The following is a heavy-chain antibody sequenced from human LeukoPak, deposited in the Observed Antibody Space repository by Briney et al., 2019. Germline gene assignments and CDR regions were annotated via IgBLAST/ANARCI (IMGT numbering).Heavy chain of an antibody. CDR3: ARRGYGHNMDV. J-gene: IGHJ6*03. Sequence: PGGSLLLSCVASVFTFGNYYMYCVRPAPGKGLVWVSLIKNAGLDTIYAASVKGRFTISRDNAKSTVYLQINSLRAEDTAVYYCARRGYGHNMDVWGEGTTVTVSS. V-gene: IGHV3-74*01. D-gene: IGHD3-10*01. CDR1: VFTFGNYY. CDR2: IKNAGLDT.